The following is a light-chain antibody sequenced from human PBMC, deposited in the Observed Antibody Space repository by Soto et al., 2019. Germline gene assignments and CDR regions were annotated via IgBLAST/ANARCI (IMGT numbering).Light chain of an antibody. CDR2: SAS. V-gene: IGKV3-20*01. CDR3: QQYKTYSRT. J-gene: IGKJ1*01. Sequence: EIVLTQSPGTLSLSPGERATLSCRASQSVSSSELAWYQQKPDQAPRLLVYSASSRATGIPDRFSGSGSGTDFTLTISRLEPEDFATFYCQQYKTYSRTFGQGTKVEVK. CDR1: QSVSSSE.